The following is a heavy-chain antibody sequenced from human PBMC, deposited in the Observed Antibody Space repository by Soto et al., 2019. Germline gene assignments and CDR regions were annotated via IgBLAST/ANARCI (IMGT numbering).Heavy chain of an antibody. CDR1: GFTVNNNY. V-gene: IGHV3-53*02. Sequence: EVQLVETGGGLVQPGGSLRLSCAVSGFTVNNNYMSWVRQAPGKGLEWVSVIYGGGSTYYADSVRGRFTVSRDNSKNTVYLQMDSLRVEDTAVYYWAREPWDGAPRPVDYWGQGTLVTVSS. J-gene: IGHJ4*02. CDR2: IYGGGST. CDR3: AREPWDGAPRPVDY. D-gene: IGHD6-6*01.